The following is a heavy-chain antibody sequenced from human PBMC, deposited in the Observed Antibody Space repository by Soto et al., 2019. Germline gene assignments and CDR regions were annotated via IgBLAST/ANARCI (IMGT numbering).Heavy chain of an antibody. CDR3: ARDSIAVAGAYYFDY. CDR2: IIPILGIA. Sequence: QVQLVHSGAEVKKPGSSVKVSCKASGGTFSSYTISWVRQAPGQGLEWMGRIIPILGIANYAQKFQGRVTITADKSTSTAYMELSSLRSEDTAVYYCARDSIAVAGAYYFDYWGQGTLVTVSS. D-gene: IGHD6-19*01. V-gene: IGHV1-69*04. CDR1: GGTFSSYT. J-gene: IGHJ4*02.